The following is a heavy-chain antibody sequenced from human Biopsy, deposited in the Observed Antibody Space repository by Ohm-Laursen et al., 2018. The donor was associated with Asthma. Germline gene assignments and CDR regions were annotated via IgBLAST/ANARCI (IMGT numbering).Heavy chain of an antibody. D-gene: IGHD4-17*01. V-gene: IGHV3-23*01. CDR3: AKVGHGYGDYVGYLDP. CDR2: ISSGGGTI. CDR1: GFTFNSYW. J-gene: IGHJ5*02. Sequence: SLRLSCAASGFTFNSYWMSWVRQAPGKGLEWVSVISSGGGTIDYADSVKGRFTISRNISTNTVYLQMDSLSADDTAVYYCAKVGHGYGDYVGYLDPWGQGTLVTVSS.